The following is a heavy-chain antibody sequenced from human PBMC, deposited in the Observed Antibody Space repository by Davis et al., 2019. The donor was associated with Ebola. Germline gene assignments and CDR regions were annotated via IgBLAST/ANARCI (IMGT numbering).Heavy chain of an antibody. CDR3: ARHRVRHDYGDYYFDY. CDR1: GGSISSYY. J-gene: IGHJ4*02. D-gene: IGHD4-17*01. CDR2: IYYSGST. V-gene: IGHV4-59*08. Sequence: PSETLSLTCTVSGGSISSYYWSWIRQPPGKGLEWIGYIYYSGSTNYNPSLKSRVTISVDTSKNQFSLKLSSVTAADTAVYYCARHRVRHDYGDYYFDYWGQGTLVTVSS.